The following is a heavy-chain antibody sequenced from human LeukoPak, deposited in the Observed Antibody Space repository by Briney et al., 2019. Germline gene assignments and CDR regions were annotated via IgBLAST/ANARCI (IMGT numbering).Heavy chain of an antibody. J-gene: IGHJ4*02. CDR1: GGSISSSSYY. Sequence: SENLSLTCTVSGGSISSSSYYWGWIRQPPGTGLEWIGSIYYSGSTYYDPSLKSRVTISVDTSKNQFSLKVTSVTAADTAVYYCAGGVTYYYFDYWGQGTLVTVSS. CDR2: IYYSGST. D-gene: IGHD2-21*02. V-gene: IGHV4-39*01. CDR3: AGGVTYYYFDY.